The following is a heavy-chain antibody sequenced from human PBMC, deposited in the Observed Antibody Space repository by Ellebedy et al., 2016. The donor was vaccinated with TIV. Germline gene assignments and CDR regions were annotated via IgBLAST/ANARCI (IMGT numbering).Heavy chain of an antibody. D-gene: IGHD6-19*01. Sequence: GESLKISCAASGFTFSSYAMSWVRQAPGKGLEWVSAISGSGGSTYYADSVKGRFTISRDNSKNTLYLQMNSLRAEDTAVYYCAKGYSSGWNMFDYWGQGTLVTVSS. CDR2: ISGSGGST. V-gene: IGHV3-23*01. CDR1: GFTFSSYA. J-gene: IGHJ4*02. CDR3: AKGYSSGWNMFDY.